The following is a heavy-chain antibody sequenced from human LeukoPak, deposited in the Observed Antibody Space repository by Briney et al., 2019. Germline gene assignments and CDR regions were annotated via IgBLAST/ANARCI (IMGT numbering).Heavy chain of an antibody. CDR2: IYPDDSDT. CDR1: GYSFSTYW. D-gene: IGHD4-17*01. CDR3: ARHVGLRGAFDM. J-gene: IGHJ3*02. Sequence: GESLKISCKGSGYSFSTYWIGWVRQMPGKGLEWMGIIYPDDSDTGYSPSFQGQVTISADKSISTAYLQWSTLKASDTAMYYCARHVGLRGAFDMWGQGTMVTVSS. V-gene: IGHV5-51*01.